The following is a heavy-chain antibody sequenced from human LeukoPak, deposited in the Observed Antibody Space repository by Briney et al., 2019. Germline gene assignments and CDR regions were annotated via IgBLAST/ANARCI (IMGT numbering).Heavy chain of an antibody. Sequence: SETLSLTCAVYGGSFSGYYWSWIRQPPGKGLEWIGEINHSGSTNYNPSLKSRVTISVDTSKNQFSLKLSSVTAADTAVYYCARAVAGRRGIKLDYWGQRTLVTASS. CDR2: INHSGST. V-gene: IGHV4-34*01. D-gene: IGHD6-19*01. CDR3: ARAVAGRRGIKLDY. J-gene: IGHJ4*02. CDR1: GGSFSGYY.